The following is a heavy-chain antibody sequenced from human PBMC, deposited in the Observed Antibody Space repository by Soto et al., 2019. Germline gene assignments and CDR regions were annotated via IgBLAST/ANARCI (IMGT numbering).Heavy chain of an antibody. CDR1: GFSLGSSW. D-gene: IGHD3-10*01. CDR2: IKTDASEK. J-gene: IGHJ4*01. CDR3: ASDSGYGSESSVNHNLDY. V-gene: IGHV3-7*01. Sequence: EVQLVESGGGLVQPGGSLRLSCTASGFSLGSSWMSWVRHAPGKGLEWLATIKTDASEKKYVDSVRGRFTVSRDNAKNSLDLQMYSLIVEDKAVYYCASDSGYGSESSVNHNLDYWGHGTLVTVSS.